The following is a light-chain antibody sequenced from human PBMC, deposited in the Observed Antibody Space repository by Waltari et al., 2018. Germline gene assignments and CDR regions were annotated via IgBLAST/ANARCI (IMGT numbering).Light chain of an antibody. V-gene: IGKV1-39*01. CDR1: VNVSNF. J-gene: IGKJ2*03. Sequence: KMTRSLPSLSASLEDRVTITCRASVNVSNFLNWYQQKPGKAPKLLIYKASTLQSGVPSRFSGSGSGTEFTLTINTLQSEDVATYYCQQNYSTPYSFGQGTKVEIK. CDR3: QQNYSTPYS. CDR2: KAS.